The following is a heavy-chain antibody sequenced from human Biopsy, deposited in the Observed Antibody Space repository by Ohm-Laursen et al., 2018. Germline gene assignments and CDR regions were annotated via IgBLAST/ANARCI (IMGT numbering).Heavy chain of an antibody. CDR1: GFTFTNYA. CDR2: ISASDDSK. J-gene: IGHJ5*02. Sequence: SLRLSCSASGFTFTNYAMSWVRQAPGKGLAWVSSISASDDSKYYGDSVKGRFTISRDSSTNTLYLQMNGLRADDTAVYYCATGPVQMVYANLRGEFASWGQGALVTVSS. D-gene: IGHD2-8*01. V-gene: IGHV3-23*01. CDR3: ATGPVQMVYANLRGEFAS.